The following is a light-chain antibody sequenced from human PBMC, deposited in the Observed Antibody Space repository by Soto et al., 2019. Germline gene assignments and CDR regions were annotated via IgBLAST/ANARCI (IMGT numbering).Light chain of an antibody. J-gene: IGKJ5*01. V-gene: IGKV1-5*01. CDR3: QQCYMGWT. CDR1: QSIGRF. CDR2: DAS. Sequence: DIHMTQSPSTLSASVGDRVTITFRASQSIGRFLAWYQHQPGKAPKLLIYDASTLESGVPSRFSGTGSGTEFTFSITSLQPEDFGTYYCQQCYMGWTFGQGTRLEIK.